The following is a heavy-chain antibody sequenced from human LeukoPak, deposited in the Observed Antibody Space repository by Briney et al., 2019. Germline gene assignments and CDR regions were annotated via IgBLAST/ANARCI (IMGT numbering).Heavy chain of an antibody. CDR3: TRRRSGNWPWYFDD. CDR2: SRNKANSHTT. J-gene: IGHJ4*02. Sequence: GGSLRLSCAASGFIFSDHYMDWVRQAPGKGLEWVGRSRNKANSHTTEYAASVKGRFTISRDDSKNSLYLQLNSLKTEHTAVYYCTRRRSGNWPWYFDDWGQGTLVTVSS. D-gene: IGHD1-26*01. V-gene: IGHV3-72*01. CDR1: GFIFSDHY.